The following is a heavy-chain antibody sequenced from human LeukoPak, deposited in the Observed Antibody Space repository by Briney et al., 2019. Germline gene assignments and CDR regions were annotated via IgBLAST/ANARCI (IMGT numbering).Heavy chain of an antibody. CDR2: IYYSGST. CDR3: ATYCNSASCYAPGAFDI. Sequence: SETLSLTCTVSGGSISSYYWGWIRQPPGKGLEWIGYIYYSGSTNYNPSLKSRATISVDTSKNQFSLKLSSVTAADTAVYYCATYCNSASCYAPGAFDIWGQGTMVTVSS. D-gene: IGHD2-2*01. CDR1: GGSISSYY. V-gene: IGHV4-59*01. J-gene: IGHJ3*02.